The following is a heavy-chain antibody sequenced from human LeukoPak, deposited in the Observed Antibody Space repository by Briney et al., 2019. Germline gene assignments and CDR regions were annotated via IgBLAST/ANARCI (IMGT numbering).Heavy chain of an antibody. CDR1: GFTFSTYN. D-gene: IGHD3-10*01. CDR3: AKPDYYGSGNYYAVGS. J-gene: IGHJ4*02. Sequence: PGGSLRLSCAASGFTFSTYNMNWVRQAPGKGLEWVAVLSSDGSSGYYADSVKGRFSISRDNPKSTLYLQMNSLRPEDTAVYYCAKPDYYGSGNYYAVGSWGQGTLVTVSS. V-gene: IGHV3-30*18. CDR2: LSSDGSSG.